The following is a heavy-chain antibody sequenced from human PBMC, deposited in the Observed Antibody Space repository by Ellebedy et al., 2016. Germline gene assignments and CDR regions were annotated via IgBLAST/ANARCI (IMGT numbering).Heavy chain of an antibody. CDR1: GFTFSSYW. Sequence: GESLKISCAASGFTFSSYWVHWVRQAPGKGLEWVSAISGSGGGTYYADSVKGRFTISRDDSKNTLYLQMNSLRAEDTAVYYCAKRLELRRVPDYWGQGTLVTISS. D-gene: IGHD1-7*01. V-gene: IGHV3-23*01. J-gene: IGHJ4*02. CDR2: ISGSGGGT. CDR3: AKRLELRRVPDY.